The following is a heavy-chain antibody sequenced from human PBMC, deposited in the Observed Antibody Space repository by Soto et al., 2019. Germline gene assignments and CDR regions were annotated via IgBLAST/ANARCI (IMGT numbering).Heavy chain of an antibody. D-gene: IGHD3-22*01. CDR2: INHSGST. V-gene: IGHV4-34*01. CDR3: ARGLSITTTFYYFYAMDV. CDR1: GGSFSRYY. Sequence: SETLSLTCAIYGGSFSRYYWNWIRQPPGEGLEWIGEINHSGSTNYNPSLKSRVTISVDTSRNQFSLKLSSVTAADTAVYYCARGLSITTTFYYFYAMDVWGQGTTVTVSS. J-gene: IGHJ6*02.